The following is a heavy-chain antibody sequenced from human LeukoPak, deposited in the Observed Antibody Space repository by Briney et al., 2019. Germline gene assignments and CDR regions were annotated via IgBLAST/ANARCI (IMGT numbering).Heavy chain of an antibody. CDR3: ASLPMYYYDSSGYPPVDY. V-gene: IGHV1-2*02. CDR2: INPNSGGT. CDR1: GYTFTGHY. J-gene: IGHJ4*02. Sequence: ASVKVSCKASGYTFTGHYMHWVRQAPGQGLEWMGWINPNSGGTNYAQKFQGRVTMTRDTSISTAYMELSRLRSDDTAVYYCASLPMYYYDSSGYPPVDYWGQGTLVTVSS. D-gene: IGHD3-22*01.